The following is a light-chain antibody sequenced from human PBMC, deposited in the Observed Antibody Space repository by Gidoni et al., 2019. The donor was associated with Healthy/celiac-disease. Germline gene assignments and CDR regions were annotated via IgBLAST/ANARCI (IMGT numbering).Light chain of an antibody. Sequence: QPPSVSVSPGQTASITCSGDKLGDKYACWYQQKPGKSPVLVIYQDSKRPSGIPERFSGSNSGNTATLTISGTQAMDEADYYCQAWDSSILVFGGGTKLTVL. CDR3: QAWDSSILV. CDR1: KLGDKY. V-gene: IGLV3-1*01. CDR2: QDS. J-gene: IGLJ2*01.